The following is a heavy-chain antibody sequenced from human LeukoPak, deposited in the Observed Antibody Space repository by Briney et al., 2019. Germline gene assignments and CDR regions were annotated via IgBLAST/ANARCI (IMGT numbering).Heavy chain of an antibody. CDR2: IYYSGST. CDR3: ARHRGYSSVWSSVHYFDY. V-gene: IGHV4-39*01. J-gene: IGHJ4*02. CDR1: GGSISSSSYY. D-gene: IGHD6-19*01. Sequence: PSETLSLTCTVSGGSISSSSYYWGWIRQPPGKGLEWIGSIYYSGSTYSNPSLKSRVTISVDTSKNHFSLKLSSVTAADTAVYYCARHRGYSSVWSSVHYFDYWGQGTLVTVSS.